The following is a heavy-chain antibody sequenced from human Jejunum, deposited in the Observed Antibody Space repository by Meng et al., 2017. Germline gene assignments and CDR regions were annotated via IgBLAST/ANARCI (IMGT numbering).Heavy chain of an antibody. D-gene: IGHD6-19*01. CDR3: AKAHSSGWGGRYFDY. CDR1: EFTFSSNV. J-gene: IGHJ4*02. CDR2: ISSGSGTT. V-gene: IGHV3-23*01. Sequence: GESLKISWAASEFTFSSNVMSWVRQAPGKGLEWVSSISSGSGTTYYADSVKGRFTISRDNSKNTLYLQMNSLRAEDTAVYFCAKAHSSGWGGRYFDYWGQGTRVTVSS.